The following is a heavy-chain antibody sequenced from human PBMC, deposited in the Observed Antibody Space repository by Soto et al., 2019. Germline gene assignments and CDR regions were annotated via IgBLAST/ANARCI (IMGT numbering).Heavy chain of an antibody. D-gene: IGHD2-15*01. CDR3: ARDAHAAGGWFDT. Sequence: QVQLVQSGAEVKKPGSSVKVSCKASGGTSRSLSITWVRQAPGQGLERMGGITPLFGIPNYPQKFQARLTITADKSTGTGYLELSSLRSEDTAVYYCARDAHAAGGWFDTWGRGTLVTVSS. J-gene: IGHJ5*01. CDR2: ITPLFGIP. CDR1: GGTSRSLS. V-gene: IGHV1-69*17.